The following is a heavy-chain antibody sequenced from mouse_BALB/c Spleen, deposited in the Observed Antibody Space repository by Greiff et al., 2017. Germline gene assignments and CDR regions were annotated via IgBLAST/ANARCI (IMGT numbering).Heavy chain of an antibody. CDR1: GFNIKDTY. V-gene: IGHV14-3*02. Sequence: VQLKQSGAELVKPGASVKLSCTASGFNIKDTYMHWVKQRPEQGLEWIGRIDPANGNTKYDPKFQGKATITADTSSNTAYLQLSSLTSEDTAVYYCARLSYDGYYEAMDYWGQGTSVTVAA. D-gene: IGHD2-3*01. CDR3: ARLSYDGYYEAMDY. CDR2: IDPANGNT. J-gene: IGHJ4*01.